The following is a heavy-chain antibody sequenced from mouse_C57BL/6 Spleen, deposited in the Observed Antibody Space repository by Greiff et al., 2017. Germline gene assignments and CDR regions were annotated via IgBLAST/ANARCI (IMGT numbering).Heavy chain of an antibody. CDR3: ARHEAYYYDSLFDY. V-gene: IGHV1-62-2*01. CDR2: FYPGSGSI. CDR1: GYTFTEYT. Sequence: VKVVESGAELVKPGASVKLSCKASGYTFTEYTIHWVKQRSGQGLEWIGWFYPGSGSIKYNEKFKDKATLTADKSSSTVYMELSRLTSDDSAVXFCARHEAYYYDSLFDYWGQGTTLTVSS. D-gene: IGHD2-4*01. J-gene: IGHJ2*01.